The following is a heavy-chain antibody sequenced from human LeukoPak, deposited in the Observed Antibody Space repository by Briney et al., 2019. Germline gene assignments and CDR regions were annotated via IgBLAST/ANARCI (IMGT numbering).Heavy chain of an antibody. V-gene: IGHV4-39*07. CDR2: IYYSGST. J-gene: IGHJ4*02. Sequence: SETLSLTCTVSGGSISSSSYYWGWIRRPPGKGLEWIGSIYYSGSTYYNPSLKSRVTISVDTSKNQFSLKLSSVTAADTAVYYCASKEGPFDYWGQGTLVTVSS. CDR1: GGSISSSSYY. CDR3: ASKEGPFDY.